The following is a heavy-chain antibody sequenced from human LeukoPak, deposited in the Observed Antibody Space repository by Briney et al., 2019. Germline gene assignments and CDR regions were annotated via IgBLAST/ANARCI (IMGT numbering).Heavy chain of an antibody. D-gene: IGHD6-6*01. Sequence: GGSPRLSCAASGFTFSSYGMHWVRQAPGKGLEWVAVISYDGSNKYYADSVKGRFTISRDNSKNTLYLQMNSLRAEDTAVYYCAKDLRGSSSPGFDYWGQGTLVTVSS. CDR2: ISYDGSNK. J-gene: IGHJ4*02. V-gene: IGHV3-30*18. CDR1: GFTFSSYG. CDR3: AKDLRGSSSPGFDY.